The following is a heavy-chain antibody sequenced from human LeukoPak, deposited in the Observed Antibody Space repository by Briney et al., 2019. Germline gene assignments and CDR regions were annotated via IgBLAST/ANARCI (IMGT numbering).Heavy chain of an antibody. V-gene: IGHV3-9*01. D-gene: IGHD3-16*02. CDR3: AKDMSRLGELSLSDY. CDR2: ISWNSGSI. J-gene: IGHJ4*02. CDR1: GFTFDDYA. Sequence: PGGSLRLSCAASGFTFDDYAMHWVRQAPGKGLEWVSGISWNSGSIGYADSVKGRFTISRDNAKNSLYLQMNSLRAEDTALYYSAKDMSRLGELSLSDYWGQGTLVTVSS.